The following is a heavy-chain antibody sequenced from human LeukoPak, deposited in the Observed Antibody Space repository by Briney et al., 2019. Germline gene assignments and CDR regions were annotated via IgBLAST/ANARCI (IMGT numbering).Heavy chain of an antibody. CDR1: GYTFTSYG. Sequence: GASVKVSCKASGYTFTSYGISWVRQAPGQGLEWMGWISAYNGNTNYAQKLQGRVTMTTDTSTSTAYMELRSLRSDDTAVYYCARDGGYDFWSSQPDYWGQGTLVTVSS. V-gene: IGHV1-18*01. CDR2: ISAYNGNT. J-gene: IGHJ4*02. CDR3: ARDGGYDFWSSQPDY. D-gene: IGHD3-3*01.